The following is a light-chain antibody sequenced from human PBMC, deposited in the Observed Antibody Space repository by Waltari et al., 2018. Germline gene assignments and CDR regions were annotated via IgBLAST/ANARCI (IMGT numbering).Light chain of an antibody. CDR1: QSVSRY. CDR2: DAS. J-gene: IGKJ1*01. CDR3: QKYGRLPAT. V-gene: IGKV3-20*01. Sequence: EIVLTQSPGTLSLSTGERATPSCRASQSVSRYLAWYQQKPGQAPRLLIYDASTRATGIPDRFSGSGSGTDFSLTISRLEPEDFAVYYCQKYGRLPATFGQGTKVEIK.